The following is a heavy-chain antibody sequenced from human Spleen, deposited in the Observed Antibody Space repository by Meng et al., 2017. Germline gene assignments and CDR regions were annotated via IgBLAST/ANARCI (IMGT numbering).Heavy chain of an antibody. Sequence: VPLQQWAEGKKPASAVQASCKASGCAFSGYYNRCGSQPPREKVVGLVRNNPNSGGTNYTQYFQSRVTITMDTSMSNVYMKLSTLRADDTAVYYCARVPITMAGTCDYWGQGTLVTVSS. CDR1: GCAFSGYY. V-gene: IGHV1-2*06. D-gene: IGHD6-19*01. J-gene: IGHJ4*02. CDR2: NNPNSGGT. CDR3: ARVPITMAGTCDY.